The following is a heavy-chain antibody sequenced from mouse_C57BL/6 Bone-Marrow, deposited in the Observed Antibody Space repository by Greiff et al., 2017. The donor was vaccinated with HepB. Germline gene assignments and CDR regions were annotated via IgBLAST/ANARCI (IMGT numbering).Heavy chain of an antibody. D-gene: IGHD1-1*01. CDR1: GYAFSSSW. CDR3: ARTALDYGSSYGAWFAY. CDR2: IYPGDGDT. V-gene: IGHV1-82*01. J-gene: IGHJ3*01. Sequence: VQLQQSGPELVKPGASVKISCKASGYAFSSSWMNWVKQRPGKGLEWIGRIYPGDGDTNYNGKFKGKATLTADKSSSTAYMQLSSLTSEDSAVYFCARTALDYGSSYGAWFAYWGQGTLVTVSA.